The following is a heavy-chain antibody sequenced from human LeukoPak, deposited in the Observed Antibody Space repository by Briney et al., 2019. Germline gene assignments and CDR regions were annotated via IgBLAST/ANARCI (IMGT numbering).Heavy chain of an antibody. CDR3: ARVIDSSGWVIGC. V-gene: IGHV3-74*01. Sequence: GGSLRLSCVASGFTFSSYWMHWVRQAPGKGLVWVSRINSDGSYTTHADSVKGRFTISRDNAKNTLYLQMNSLRAEDTAVYYCARVIDSSGWVIGCWGQGTLVTVSS. D-gene: IGHD6-25*01. CDR1: GFTFSSYW. CDR2: INSDGSYT. J-gene: IGHJ4*02.